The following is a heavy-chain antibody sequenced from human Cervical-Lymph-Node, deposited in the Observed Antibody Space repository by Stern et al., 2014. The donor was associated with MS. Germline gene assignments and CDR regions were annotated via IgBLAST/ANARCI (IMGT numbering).Heavy chain of an antibody. Sequence: EDQLVESGAEVKRPGESLKISCQASGYTFTSYWIGWVRQMPGKGLEWIAIIFPGGSDIRYSPSFQGQVTISADKSSSTAYLQWNTLKASDTAIYYCARQRYFDYWGQGTLVTVSS. CDR1: GYTFTSYW. CDR3: ARQRYFDY. V-gene: IGHV5-51*01. CDR2: IFPGGSDI. J-gene: IGHJ4*02.